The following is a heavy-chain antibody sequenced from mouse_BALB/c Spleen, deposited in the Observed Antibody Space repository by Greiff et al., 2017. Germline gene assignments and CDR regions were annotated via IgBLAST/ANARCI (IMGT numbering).Heavy chain of an antibody. CDR3: ARSYDGSYYYFDY. Sequence: VQLQQSGPELVKPGASVKISCKASGYSFTGYYMHWVKQSHVKSLEWIGRINPYNGATSYNQNFKDKASLTVDKSSSTAYMELHSLTSEDSAVYYCARSYDGSYYYFDYWGQGTTLTVSS. CDR2: INPYNGAT. D-gene: IGHD2-3*01. CDR1: GYSFTGYY. V-gene: IGHV1-31*01. J-gene: IGHJ2*01.